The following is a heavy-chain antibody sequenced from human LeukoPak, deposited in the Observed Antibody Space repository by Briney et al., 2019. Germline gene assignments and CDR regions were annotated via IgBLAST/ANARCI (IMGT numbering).Heavy chain of an antibody. CDR3: ARDSSDVRDDYGDF. D-gene: IGHD3-10*01. V-gene: IGHV3-48*02. J-gene: IGHJ4*02. CDR2: ISSSSSTI. Sequence: GGSLRLSCAVSGFTFSSYSMNWVRQAPGKGLEWVSYISSSSSTIYYADSVKGRFTISRDNAKNSLYLQMNSLRDEDTAVYYCARDSSDVRDDYGDFWGQGTLVTVSS. CDR1: GFTFSSYS.